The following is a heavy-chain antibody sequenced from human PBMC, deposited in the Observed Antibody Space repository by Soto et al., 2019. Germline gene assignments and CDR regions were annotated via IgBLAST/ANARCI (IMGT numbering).Heavy chain of an antibody. CDR2: RYYSEST. CDR3: ARTKCSGGSCYSWSLDY. J-gene: IGHJ4*02. D-gene: IGHD2-15*01. V-gene: IGHV4-31*03. Sequence: SETLSLTCTVSGGSITTGGYYWSWIRQLPGKGLEWIGHRYYSESTYYNTSLKSRVSISLDMSKKQLSLKLSFVTAADTAMYYCARTKCSGGSCYSWSLDYWGQGTPVTVSS. CDR1: GGSITTGGYY.